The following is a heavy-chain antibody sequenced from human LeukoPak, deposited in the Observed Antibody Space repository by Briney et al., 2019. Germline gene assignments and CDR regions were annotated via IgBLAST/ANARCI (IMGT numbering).Heavy chain of an antibody. D-gene: IGHD3-16*02. Sequence: PSQTLSLTCTVSDGSISSGGYYWSWIRQPPGKGLEWIGYIYHSGSTYYNPSLKSRVTISVDRSKNQFSLKLSSVTAADTAVYYCARVRNHYDYVWGSHRWGGYAFDIWGQGTMVTVSS. V-gene: IGHV4-30-2*01. CDR2: IYHSGST. J-gene: IGHJ3*02. CDR1: DGSISSGGYY. CDR3: ARVRNHYDYVWGSHRWGGYAFDI.